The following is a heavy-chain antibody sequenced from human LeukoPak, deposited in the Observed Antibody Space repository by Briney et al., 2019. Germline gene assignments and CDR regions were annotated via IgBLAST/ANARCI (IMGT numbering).Heavy chain of an antibody. CDR1: GFTFSSYW. CDR3: AKLLRFLEWLLPNNYYYGMDV. J-gene: IGHJ6*02. Sequence: GGSLRLSCAASGFTFSSYWMSWVRQAPGKGLEWVANIKQDGSEKYYVDSVKGRFTISRDNSKNTLYLQMNSLRAEDTAVYYCAKLLRFLEWLLPNNYYYGMDVGGQGTTVTVSS. V-gene: IGHV3-7*03. D-gene: IGHD3-3*01. CDR2: IKQDGSEK.